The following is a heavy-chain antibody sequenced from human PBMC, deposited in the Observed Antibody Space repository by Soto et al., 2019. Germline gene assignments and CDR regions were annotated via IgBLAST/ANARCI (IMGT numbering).Heavy chain of an antibody. J-gene: IGHJ6*02. CDR2: IYHSGST. D-gene: IGHD6-6*01. CDR3: ARDVGAWWMYSSSSGYYYYGMDV. V-gene: IGHV4-30-2*01. Sequence: QQQLQESGSGLVKPSETLSLTCAVSGGSISSGAYSWSWIRQPPGKGLEWIAYIYHSGSTNYNPSLKSRVTISVDKSKNQFSLKLSSVTAADTAVYYCARDVGAWWMYSSSSGYYYYGMDVWGQGTTVTVSS. CDR1: GGSISSGAYS.